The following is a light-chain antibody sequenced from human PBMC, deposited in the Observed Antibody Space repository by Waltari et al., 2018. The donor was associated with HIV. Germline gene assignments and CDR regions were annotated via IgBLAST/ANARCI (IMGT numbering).Light chain of an antibody. CDR1: QTVDSD. J-gene: IGKJ2*01. CDR3: QQYNNWPYT. V-gene: IGKV3-15*01. Sequence: ERVMTQSPTTLSVSPGERATLSCRASQTVDSDLAWYKQRPCQPPRLLISGASTRATGIPARFSGSGSGTEFTLTINSLQSEDFAVYYCQQYNNWPYTFGQGTRLDIK. CDR2: GAS.